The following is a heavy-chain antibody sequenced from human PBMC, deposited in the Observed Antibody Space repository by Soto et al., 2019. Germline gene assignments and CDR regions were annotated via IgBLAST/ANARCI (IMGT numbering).Heavy chain of an antibody. CDR2: ISSSSSYI. Sequence: GGSLRLSCAASGFTFSRSSMHWVRQSPGKGLEWVSSISSSSSYIYYADSVKGRFTISRDNAKNSLYLQMNSLRAEDTAVYYCASGFGELLDFLDYWGQGTLVTVSS. CDR3: ASGFGELLDFLDY. V-gene: IGHV3-21*01. CDR1: GFTFSRSS. J-gene: IGHJ4*02. D-gene: IGHD3-10*01.